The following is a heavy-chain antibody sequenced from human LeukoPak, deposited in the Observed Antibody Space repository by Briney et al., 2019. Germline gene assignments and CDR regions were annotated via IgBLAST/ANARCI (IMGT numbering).Heavy chain of an antibody. V-gene: IGHV4-59*07. J-gene: IGHJ4*02. D-gene: IGHD1-1*01. CDR2: IYYSWST. Sequence: SHTLSLTCTFSGGSISRYYWRCIRQPPGKGLESIGYIYYSWSTNYNPSLKRRVTISVDTSKNQFSLKLSSVTAADTAVYYCARGVPYVGFDYWGQGTLVTVSS. CDR1: GGSISRYY. CDR3: ARGVPYVGFDY.